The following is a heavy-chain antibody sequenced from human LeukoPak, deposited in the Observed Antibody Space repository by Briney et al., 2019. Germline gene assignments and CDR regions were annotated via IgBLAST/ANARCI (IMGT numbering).Heavy chain of an antibody. CDR1: GGTFSSYA. D-gene: IGHD2-2*01. Sequence: ASVKVSCKASGGTFSSYAISWVRQAPGQGLEWMGGIIPIFGTANYAQKFQGRVTITADESTSTAYMELSSLRSEDTAVYYCARGVDIVVVPAALGYYYYGMDVWGQGTTVTVSS. V-gene: IGHV1-69*13. CDR2: IIPIFGTA. CDR3: ARGVDIVVVPAALGYYYYGMDV. J-gene: IGHJ6*02.